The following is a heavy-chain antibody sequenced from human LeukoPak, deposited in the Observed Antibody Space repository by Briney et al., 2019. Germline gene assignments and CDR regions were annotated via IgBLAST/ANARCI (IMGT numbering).Heavy chain of an antibody. D-gene: IGHD6-13*01. CDR1: GFTFSNYA. CDR2: ISGSGGST. CDR3: AKAALLGHSSSWYDY. J-gene: IGHJ4*02. V-gene: IGHV3-23*01. Sequence: GGSLRLSCAASGFTFSNYAMSWVRQAPGKGLEWVSTISGSGGSTYYADSVRGRFTISRDNSNNTLHLQMNSLRAEDTAVYYCAKAALLGHSSSWYDYWGQGTLVTVSS.